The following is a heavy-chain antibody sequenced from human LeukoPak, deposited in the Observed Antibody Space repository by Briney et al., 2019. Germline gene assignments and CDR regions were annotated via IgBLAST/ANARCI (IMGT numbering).Heavy chain of an antibody. J-gene: IGHJ4*02. CDR1: GFTFSIYG. CDR2: ISASSSTI. D-gene: IGHD3-10*01. CDR3: ARSYGYFDY. Sequence: PGGSLRLSCAASGFTFSIYGMHCVRQAPGKGLEWVSYISASSSTIYYADSVKGRLTISRDNAKNSLFLQMNSLKDEDTAVYYCARSYGYFDYWGQGTLVTVSS. V-gene: IGHV3-48*02.